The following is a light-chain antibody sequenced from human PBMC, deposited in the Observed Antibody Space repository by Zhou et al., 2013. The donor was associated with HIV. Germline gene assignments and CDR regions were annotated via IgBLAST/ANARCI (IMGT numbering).Light chain of an antibody. J-gene: IGKJ2*01. V-gene: IGKV3-20*01. Sequence: EIVMTQSPATLSVSPGERATLSCRASQSVSSNLAWYQQKPGQAPRLLIYGASNRATGIPDRFSASGSGTDFTLTISRLEPEDFAVYYCQQYGGSPMYTFGQGTNLEIK. CDR2: GAS. CDR1: QSVSSN. CDR3: QQYGGSPMYT.